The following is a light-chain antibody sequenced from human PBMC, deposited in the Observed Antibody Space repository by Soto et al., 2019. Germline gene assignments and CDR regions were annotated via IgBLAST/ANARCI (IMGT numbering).Light chain of an antibody. Sequence: EIVLTQSPGTLSLSPGERATLSCRASQSVSSSYLAWYQQKPGQAPRLLFYGASTRATGIPARFSGSGSGTDFTLTISSLQSEDVAVYYCQQFHNWPPLTFGGGTKVDIK. CDR1: QSVSSSY. J-gene: IGKJ4*01. V-gene: IGKV3-15*01. CDR2: GAS. CDR3: QQFHNWPPLT.